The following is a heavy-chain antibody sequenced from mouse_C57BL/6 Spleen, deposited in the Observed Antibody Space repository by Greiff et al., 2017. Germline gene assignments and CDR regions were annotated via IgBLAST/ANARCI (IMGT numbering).Heavy chain of an antibody. CDR1: GFNIKGYY. Sequence: EVQLQQSGAELVKPGASVKLSCTASGFNIKGYYMPWVKQRPDQGLEWIGRIDPEDGETKYAPKFQGKATITADTSSNTAYLQLSSLTSEDTAVYYCALIYYYGSKDAMDYWGQGTSVTVSS. J-gene: IGHJ4*01. CDR3: ALIYYYGSKDAMDY. V-gene: IGHV14-2*01. D-gene: IGHD1-1*01. CDR2: IDPEDGET.